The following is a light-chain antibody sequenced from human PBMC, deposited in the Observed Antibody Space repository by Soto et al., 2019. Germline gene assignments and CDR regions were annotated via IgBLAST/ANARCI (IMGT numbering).Light chain of an antibody. CDR3: MQAQQSPLFT. V-gene: IGKV2-28*01. CDR2: LGS. J-gene: IGKJ3*01. CDR1: QSLLHSNGYNY. Sequence: DIVMPQSPLSLPVTPGETASISCRSRQSLLHSNGYNYLDWYLQKLGQSPQLLIYLGSNRASGVTDRFCGSGSGSAFTLNIGRVEVEDVGVYYCMQAQQSPLFTFGRGTKVVSK.